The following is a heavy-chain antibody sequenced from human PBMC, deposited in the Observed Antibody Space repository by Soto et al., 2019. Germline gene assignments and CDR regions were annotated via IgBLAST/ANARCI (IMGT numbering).Heavy chain of an antibody. J-gene: IGHJ4*02. CDR2: ISAYNGNT. D-gene: IGHD3-3*01. CDR3: ASASPLRFLEWSKWYYFDY. V-gene: IGHV1-18*01. CDR1: GYTFTSYG. Sequence: ASVKVSCKASGYTFTSYGISWVRQAPGQGLEWMGWISAYNGNTNYAQKLQGRVAMTTDTSTSTAYMELRSLRSDDTAVYYCASASPLRFLEWSKWYYFDYWGQGTLVTVSS.